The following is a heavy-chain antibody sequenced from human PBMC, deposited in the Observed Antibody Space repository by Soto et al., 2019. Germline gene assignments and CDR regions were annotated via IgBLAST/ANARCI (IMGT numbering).Heavy chain of an antibody. V-gene: IGHV4-34*01. Sequence: SETRSLTCAVYGVSFSGYYWSWIRQPPGKGLEWIGEINHSGSTNYNPSLKSRVTISVDTSKNQFSLKLSSVTAADTAVYYCARGLAARSLAAYYYYMDVWGKGTRVTV. CDR1: GVSFSGYY. D-gene: IGHD6-6*01. CDR2: INHSGST. CDR3: ARGLAARSLAAYYYYMDV. J-gene: IGHJ6*03.